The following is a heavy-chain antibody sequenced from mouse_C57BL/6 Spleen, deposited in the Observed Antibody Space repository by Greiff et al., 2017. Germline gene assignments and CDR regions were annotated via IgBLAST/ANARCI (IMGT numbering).Heavy chain of an antibody. D-gene: IGHD1-1*01. CDR2: ISYDGSN. CDR3: AREGYGSSPAWFAY. J-gene: IGHJ3*01. Sequence: EVKLEESGPGLVKPSQSLSLTCSVTGYSITSGYYWNWIRQFPGNKLEWMGYISYDGSNNYNPSLKNRISITRDTSKNQFFLKLNSVTTEDTATYYCAREGYGSSPAWFAYWGQGTLVTVSA. CDR1: GYSITSGYY. V-gene: IGHV3-6*01.